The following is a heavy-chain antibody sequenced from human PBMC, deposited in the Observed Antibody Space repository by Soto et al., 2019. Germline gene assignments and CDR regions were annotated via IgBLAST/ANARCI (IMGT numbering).Heavy chain of an antibody. V-gene: IGHV1-18*01. J-gene: IGHJ4*02. CDR2: ISAYNGNT. D-gene: IGHD3-22*01. CDR1: GYTFTSYG. CDR3: AREEYYYDSSGYSWVAPVDY. Sequence: GASVKVSCKASGYTFTSYGISWVRQAPGQGLEWMGWISAYNGNTNYAQKLQGRVTMTTDTSTSTAYMELRSLRSDDTAVYYCAREEYYYDSSGYSWVAPVDYWGQRTLVTVSS.